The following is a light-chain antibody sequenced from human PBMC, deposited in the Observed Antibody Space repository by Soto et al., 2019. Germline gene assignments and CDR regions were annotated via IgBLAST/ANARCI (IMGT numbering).Light chain of an antibody. CDR2: GAS. J-gene: IGKJ1*01. CDR1: QSVSSN. V-gene: IGKV3-15*01. Sequence: EIVMTQSPATLSVSPGERATLSCRASQSVSSNLAWYQQKPGQAPRLLIYGASTRATGIPARFSGSGSGTALTLTISSLQSEDFAVYYCQQYNNWPPWTLGQGTKVEIK. CDR3: QQYNNWPPWT.